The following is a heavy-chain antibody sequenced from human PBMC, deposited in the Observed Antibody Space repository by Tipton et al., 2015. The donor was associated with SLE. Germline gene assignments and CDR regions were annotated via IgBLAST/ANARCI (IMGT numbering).Heavy chain of an antibody. V-gene: IGHV4-59*11. D-gene: IGHD7-27*01. CDR1: GGSISSHY. Sequence: TLSLTCTVSGGSISSHYWSWIRQPPGKGLEWIGYIYYSGSTNYNPSLKSRVTISVDTSKNQFSLKLSSVTAADTAVYYCARDLGTPSTGSVGDAFDIWGQGTMATVSS. CDR3: ARDLGTPSTGSVGDAFDI. CDR2: IYYSGST. J-gene: IGHJ3*02.